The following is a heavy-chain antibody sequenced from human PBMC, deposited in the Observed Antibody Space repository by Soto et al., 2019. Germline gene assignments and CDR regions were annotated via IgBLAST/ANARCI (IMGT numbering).Heavy chain of an antibody. CDR2: TIPALGKT. J-gene: IGHJ6*02. CDR1: GDNFKKNV. D-gene: IGHD2-2*01. Sequence: AVNVSCKTSGDNFKKNVFTWVLQAPGQGLEWMGGTIPALGKTHYIEKFQGRVTITVDDATRTVYMEVRDLTSEDTAIYYCARGTFRHSAMDVLGQGTTVTVSS. CDR3: ARGTFRHSAMDV. V-gene: IGHV1-69*10.